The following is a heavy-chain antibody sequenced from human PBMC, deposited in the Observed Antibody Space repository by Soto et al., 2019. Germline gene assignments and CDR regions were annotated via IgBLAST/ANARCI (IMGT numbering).Heavy chain of an antibody. CDR2: IYYTGST. Sequence: NPSETLSLTCTVSGDSISGYYWSWIRQPPGKGLEWVGYIYYTGSTNYNPSLKSRVTISVDTSKNQFSLKLSSLTAADTAVYYCARRLRSGRRYNWFDTWGQGTLVTVSS. V-gene: IGHV4-59*01. D-gene: IGHD6-19*01. CDR3: ARRLRSGRRYNWFDT. J-gene: IGHJ5*02. CDR1: GDSISGYY.